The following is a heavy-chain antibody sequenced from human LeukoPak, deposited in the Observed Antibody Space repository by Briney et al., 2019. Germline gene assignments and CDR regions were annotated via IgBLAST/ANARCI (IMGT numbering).Heavy chain of an antibody. CDR2: IYYSGST. D-gene: IGHD3-3*01. J-gene: IGHJ6*03. CDR3: ARDIPHSAPIYDFWSGPRYYMDV. CDR1: GGSISSSSYY. V-gene: IGHV4-61*01. Sequence: PSETLSLTCTVSGGSISSSSYYWGWIRQPPGKGLEWIGYIYYSGSTNYNPSLKSRVTISVDTSKNQFSLKLSSVTAADTAVYYCARDIPHSAPIYDFWSGPRYYMDVWGKGTTVAVSS.